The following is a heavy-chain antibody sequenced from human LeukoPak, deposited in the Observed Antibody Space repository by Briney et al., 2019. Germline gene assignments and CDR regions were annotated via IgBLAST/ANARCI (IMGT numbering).Heavy chain of an antibody. Sequence: GGSLRLSCAAPGFTFSSYGMHWVRQAPGKGLEWVAVISYDGSNKYYADSVKGRFTISRDNSKNTLYLQMNSLRAEDTAVYYCAARARYGLWGLDYWGQGTLVTVSS. CDR2: ISYDGSNK. CDR3: AARARYGLWGLDY. D-gene: IGHD5-18*01. V-gene: IGHV3-30*03. CDR1: GFTFSSYG. J-gene: IGHJ4*02.